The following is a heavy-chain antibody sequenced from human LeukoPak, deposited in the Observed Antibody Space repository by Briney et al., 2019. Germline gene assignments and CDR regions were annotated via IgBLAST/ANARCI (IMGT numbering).Heavy chain of an antibody. V-gene: IGHV3-21*06. CDR1: GFTFSSYA. CDR3: TREDCDNVRCYGASDP. Sequence: RPGGSLRLSCGASGFTFSSYAMSWVRQAPGKGLEWVSSISGGNHIYYADSVKGRFTISRDNARNSLSLQMNALRAEDTAVYYCTREDCDNVRCYGASDPWGQGTLVTVSS. J-gene: IGHJ5*02. CDR2: ISGGNHI. D-gene: IGHD2-2*01.